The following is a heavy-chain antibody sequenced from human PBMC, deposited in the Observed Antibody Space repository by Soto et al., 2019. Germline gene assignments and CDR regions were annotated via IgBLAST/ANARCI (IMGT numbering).Heavy chain of an antibody. Sequence: SAKATCKASRYTFTSYGMRWPRHAPGQGLEWMGWISAYNGNTNYAQKLQGRVTMTTDTSTSTAYMELRGLRSDDTAVYYCARDLSPRIVVVPAARGRVVVAADDYWGKGTLVTVSS. D-gene: IGHD2-2*01. CDR2: ISAYNGNT. CDR1: RYTFTSYG. J-gene: IGHJ4*02. V-gene: IGHV1-18*04. CDR3: ARDLSPRIVVVPAARGRVVVAADDY.